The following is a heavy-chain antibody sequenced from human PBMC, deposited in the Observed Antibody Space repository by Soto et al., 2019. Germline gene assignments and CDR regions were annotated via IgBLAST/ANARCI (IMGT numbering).Heavy chain of an antibody. CDR2: IWYDGGNK. CDR1: GFTFSNYG. D-gene: IGHD6-19*01. Sequence: PGGSLRLSCAASGFTFSNYGMHWVRQAPGKGLEWVAVIWYDGGNKYYADSVKGRFTISRDSSKNTVSLEMTSLRAEDTAVYYCAKGGRQWLXTSDFNYWGQGALVTVSS. CDR3: AKGGRQWLXTSDFNY. V-gene: IGHV3-30*02. J-gene: IGHJ4*02.